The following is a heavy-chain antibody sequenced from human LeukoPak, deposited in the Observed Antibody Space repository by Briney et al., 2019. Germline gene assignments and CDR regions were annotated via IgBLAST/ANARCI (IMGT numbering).Heavy chain of an antibody. V-gene: IGHV3-66*01. J-gene: IGHJ4*02. CDR2: NYSGGST. CDR1: GFTVSSIY. CDR3: ARDLTGDAYFDY. D-gene: IGHD7-27*01. Sequence: GGSLRLSCEVSGFTVSSIYMICVREAPGEGVEWVSMNYSGGSTYYADSVKGRFAISRDNSKNTPYLQMNSLRAEDTAVFYCARDLTGDAYFDYWGQGTLVTVSS.